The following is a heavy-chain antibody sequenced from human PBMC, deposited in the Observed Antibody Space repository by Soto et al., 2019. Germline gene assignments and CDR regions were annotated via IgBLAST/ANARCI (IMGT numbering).Heavy chain of an antibody. J-gene: IGHJ4*02. D-gene: IGHD3-3*01. CDR1: GFSFGSYA. Sequence: PWGSLSLSCAASGFSFGSYALSWVRQAPGKGLEWFSTISGSDGKTFYADSVKGRFSISRDTSQSTLYLQMNSLRADDTAMYYCARWSYLDYWGQGTRVNVST. CDR3: ARWSYLDY. V-gene: IGHV3-23*01. CDR2: ISGSDGKT.